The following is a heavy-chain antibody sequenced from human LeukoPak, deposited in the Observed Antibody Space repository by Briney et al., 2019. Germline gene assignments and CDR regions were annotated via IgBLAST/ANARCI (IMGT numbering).Heavy chain of an antibody. V-gene: IGHV1-18*01. Sequence: VASVKASCKASGYTFTSYGISWVRQAPGQGLEWMGWISAYNGNTNYAQKLQGRVTMTTDTSTSTAYMELRSLRSDDTAVYYCARDPMYSSSLGWSWYYFDYWGQGTLVTVSS. CDR3: ARDPMYSSSLGWSWYYFDY. J-gene: IGHJ4*02. D-gene: IGHD6-6*01. CDR2: ISAYNGNT. CDR1: GYTFTSYG.